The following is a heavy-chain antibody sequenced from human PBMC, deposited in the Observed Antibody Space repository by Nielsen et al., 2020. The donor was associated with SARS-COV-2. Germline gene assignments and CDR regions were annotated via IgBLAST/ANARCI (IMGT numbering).Heavy chain of an antibody. CDR2: ISWNSGSI. Sequence: GGSLRLSCAASGFTFDDYAMHWARQALGKGLEWVSGISWNSGSIGYADSVKGRFTISRDNAKNSLYLQMNSLRAEDTALYYCAKDIGYSSGGSDYWGQGTLVTVSS. D-gene: IGHD6-19*01. V-gene: IGHV3-9*01. CDR3: AKDIGYSSGGSDY. J-gene: IGHJ4*02. CDR1: GFTFDDYA.